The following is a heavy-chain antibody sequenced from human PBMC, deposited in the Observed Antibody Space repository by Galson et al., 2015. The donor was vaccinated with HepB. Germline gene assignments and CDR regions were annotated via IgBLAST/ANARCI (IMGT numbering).Heavy chain of an antibody. V-gene: IGHV1-2*04. J-gene: IGHJ5*02. CDR2: INPNSGGT. D-gene: IGHD3-22*01. CDR3: ARGPVTYYYDSSGYYWFDP. CDR1: GYTFTGYY. Sequence: SVKVSCKASGYTFTGYYMHWVRQAPGQGLEWVGWINPNSGGTNYAQKFQGWVTMTRDTSISTAYMELSRLRSDDAAVYYCARGPVTYYYDSSGYYWFDPWGQGTLVTVSS.